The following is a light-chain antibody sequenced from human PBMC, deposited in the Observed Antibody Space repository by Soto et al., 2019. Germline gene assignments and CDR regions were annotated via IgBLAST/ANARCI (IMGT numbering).Light chain of an antibody. CDR3: QQYGSSALT. V-gene: IGKV3-20*01. J-gene: IGKJ4*01. Sequence: DIVLTQSPGTLSLSPGERASLSCRASQSVSSSYLAWYQQKPGQAPRLLIYGAFSRATVIPDRFSGSGSGTDFTLTISRLEPEDFAVYYCQQYGSSALTFGGGTKVEIK. CDR1: QSVSSSY. CDR2: GAF.